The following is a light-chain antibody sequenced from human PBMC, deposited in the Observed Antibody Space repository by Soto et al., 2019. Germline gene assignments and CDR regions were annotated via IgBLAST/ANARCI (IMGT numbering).Light chain of an antibody. CDR3: MQRTHVPIT. J-gene: IGKJ5*01. CDR1: QSLLYSDGKTY. Sequence: DVVVTQTPLSLSVTPGQPASMSCKSSQSLLYSDGKTYLYWYLQRPGQPPQLLIYDVSNRFSGVPDRFSGSGSGTDFTLTISRVEAEDVGVYYCMQRTHVPITFGQGTRLEIK. V-gene: IGKV2D-29*01. CDR2: DVS.